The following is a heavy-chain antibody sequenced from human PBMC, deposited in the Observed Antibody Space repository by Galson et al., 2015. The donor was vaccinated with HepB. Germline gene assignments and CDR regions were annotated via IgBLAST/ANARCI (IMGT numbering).Heavy chain of an antibody. J-gene: IGHJ5*02. CDR2: FDPEDGET. V-gene: IGHV1-24*01. D-gene: IGHD2-2*01. CDR1: GYTLTELS. Sequence: SVKVSCKVSGYTLTELSMHWVRQAPGKGLEWMGGFDPEDGETIYAQKFQGRVTMTEDTSTDTAYMELSSLRSEDTAVYYCATESGCSSTSCYHSPNWFDPWGQGTLVTVSS. CDR3: ATESGCSSTSCYHSPNWFDP.